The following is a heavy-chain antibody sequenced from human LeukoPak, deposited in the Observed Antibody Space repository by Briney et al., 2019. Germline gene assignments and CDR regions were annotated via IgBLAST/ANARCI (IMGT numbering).Heavy chain of an antibody. CDR1: GFTFSDYY. D-gene: IGHD6-19*01. V-gene: IGHV3-11*04. CDR3: AYIALAGVK. CDR2: ISSSGSTI. J-gene: IGHJ4*02. Sequence: PGGSLRLSCAASGFTFSDYYMSRIRQAPGKGLEWVSYISSSGSTIYYADSVKGRFTLSRDNAKNSLYLQMTSLRAEDMAVYYCAYIALAGVKWGQGTLVTVSS.